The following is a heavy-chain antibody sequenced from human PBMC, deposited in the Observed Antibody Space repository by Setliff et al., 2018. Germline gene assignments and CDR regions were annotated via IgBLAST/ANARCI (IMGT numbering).Heavy chain of an antibody. V-gene: IGHV4-59*13. D-gene: IGHD4-4*01. CDR3: ATSTITTYYFDY. Sequence: SETLSLTCTVSGGSMTSYYWGWIRQSPWKGLEWIGYVHYSGDSNYNPSLKSRVTMSVDTSKNQFSLNLRSVTAADTAIYYCATSTITTYYFDYWGHGTLVTVSS. CDR1: GGSMTSYY. J-gene: IGHJ4*01. CDR2: VHYSGDS.